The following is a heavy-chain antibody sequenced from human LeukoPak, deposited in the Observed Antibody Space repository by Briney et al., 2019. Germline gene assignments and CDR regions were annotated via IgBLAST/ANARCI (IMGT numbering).Heavy chain of an antibody. V-gene: IGHV4-39*01. J-gene: IGHJ4*01. Sequence: PSQTLSLTCTLSGGSISSSSYYWGWIRHPPGKGLEWIGSTYFSGSTHYNPSLKRRVTITVDTSKNQFSLKLSSAAAADTAVDYLARQGVAALFDCSGQGT. CDR1: GGSISSSSYY. CDR3: ARQGVAALFDC. CDR2: TYFSGST. D-gene: IGHD2-15*01.